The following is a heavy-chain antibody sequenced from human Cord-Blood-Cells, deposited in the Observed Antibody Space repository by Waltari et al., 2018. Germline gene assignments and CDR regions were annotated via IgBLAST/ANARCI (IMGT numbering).Heavy chain of an antibody. CDR1: GFSLSNARMG. V-gene: IGHV2-26*01. CDR3: ARSYSGYDFDY. D-gene: IGHD5-12*01. CDR2: IFSNAEK. Sequence: QVTLKESGPVLVKPTEPLTLTCTVSGFSLSNARMGVSWIRQPPGKALEWLAHIFSNAEKSYSTSLKSRLTISKDTSKSQVVLTMTNMDPVDTATYYCARSYSGYDFDYWGQGTLVTVSS. J-gene: IGHJ4*02.